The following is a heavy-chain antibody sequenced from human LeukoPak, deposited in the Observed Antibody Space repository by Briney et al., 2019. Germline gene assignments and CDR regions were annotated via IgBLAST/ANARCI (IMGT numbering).Heavy chain of an antibody. D-gene: IGHD4-17*01. Sequence: PGGSLRLSCAASGFTFSSYAMSWVRQAPGKGLEWVSDINGSGGTTYYADSVKGRFTISRDNSKNTLYLQMNSLRAEDTAVYYCANPPTVTKTRFDSWGQGTLVTASS. J-gene: IGHJ5*01. CDR2: INGSGGTT. CDR3: ANPPTVTKTRFDS. CDR1: GFTFSSYA. V-gene: IGHV3-23*01.